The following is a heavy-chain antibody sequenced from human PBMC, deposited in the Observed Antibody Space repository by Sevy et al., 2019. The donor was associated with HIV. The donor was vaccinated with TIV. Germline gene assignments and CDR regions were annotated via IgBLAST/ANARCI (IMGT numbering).Heavy chain of an antibody. D-gene: IGHD6-19*01. Sequence: ASVKVSCKASGYFFTGYYLHWVRQTPGQGIEWMGRINPNSGDTNYAQNFQGRVTMTRDTSISTAYMELSRLRSDDTAVYYCARGGGYSSGWWTFDYWGQGTMVTVSS. V-gene: IGHV1-2*06. J-gene: IGHJ4*02. CDR3: ARGGGYSSGWWTFDY. CDR2: INPNSGDT. CDR1: GYFFTGYY.